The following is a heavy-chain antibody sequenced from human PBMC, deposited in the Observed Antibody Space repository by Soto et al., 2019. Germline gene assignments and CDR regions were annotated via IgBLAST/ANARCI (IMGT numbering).Heavy chain of an antibody. CDR1: GFTFSSYG. J-gene: IGHJ3*02. D-gene: IGHD5-18*01. CDR3: AKDLNGHTAMFAFDI. V-gene: IGHV3-30*18. CDR2: ISYDGSNK. Sequence: VQLVESGGGVVQPGRSLRLSCAASGFTFSSYGMHWVRQAPGKGLEWVAVISYDGSNKYYAGSVKGRFTISRDNSKNTLYLQMNSLRAEDTAVYYCAKDLNGHTAMFAFDIWGQGTMVTVSS.